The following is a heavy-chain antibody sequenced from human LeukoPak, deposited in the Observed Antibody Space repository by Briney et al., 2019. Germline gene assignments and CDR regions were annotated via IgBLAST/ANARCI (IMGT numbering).Heavy chain of an antibody. CDR3: ARDVRPQLQIYYYYYYYMDV. V-gene: IGHV3-48*04. CDR2: ISSSGSTI. D-gene: IGHD2-2*01. J-gene: IGHJ6*03. Sequence: GGSLRLSCAASGFTFNSYSMSWIRQAPGKGLEWVSYISSSGSTIYYADSVKGRFTISRDNAKNSLYLQMNSLRAEDTAVYYCARDVRPQLQIYYYYYYYMDVWGKGTTVTVSS. CDR1: GFTFNSYS.